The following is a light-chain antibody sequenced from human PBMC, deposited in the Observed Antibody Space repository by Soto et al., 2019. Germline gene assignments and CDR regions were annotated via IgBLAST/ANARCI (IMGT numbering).Light chain of an antibody. CDR2: EVS. Sequence: QSVLTQPASVSGSPGQSISVSCSGTSRDIGAYNYVSWYLQHPGKAPKLMIYEVSNRPSGVSNRFSGSKSGNTASLTISGLQAEDEADYYCSSYTSSSTYVFGTGTKVTVL. CDR1: SRDIGAYNY. J-gene: IGLJ1*01. CDR3: SSYTSSSTYV. V-gene: IGLV2-14*01.